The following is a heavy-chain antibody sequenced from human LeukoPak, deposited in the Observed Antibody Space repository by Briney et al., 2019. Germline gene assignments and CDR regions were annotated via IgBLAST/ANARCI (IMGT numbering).Heavy chain of an antibody. V-gene: IGHV3-23*01. CDR1: GFTFSSFA. CDR2: ISGSGDNT. J-gene: IGHJ4*02. Sequence: PGGSLRLSCAASGFTFSSFALSWVRQAPGKGLEWVSAISGSGDNTFYADSVRGRFTISRDNYKNILYLQMNSLRGEDTAIYYCAKDFRGSGYFFDYWGQGTLVTVSS. D-gene: IGHD7-27*01. CDR3: AKDFRGSGYFFDY.